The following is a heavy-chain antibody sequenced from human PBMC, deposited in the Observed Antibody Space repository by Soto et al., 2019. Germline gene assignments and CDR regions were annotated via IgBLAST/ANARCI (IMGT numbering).Heavy chain of an antibody. V-gene: IGHV1-69*13. J-gene: IGHJ4*02. CDR3: ASAPAFWSGYQFYYFDY. CDR2: IIPIFGTA. D-gene: IGHD3-3*01. CDR1: GGTFSSYA. Sequence: SVKVSCKASGGTFSSYAISWVRQAPGQGLEWMGGIIPIFGTANYAQKFQGRVTITADESTSTAYMELSSLRSEDTAVYYCASAPAFWSGYQFYYFDYWGQGTLVTVSS.